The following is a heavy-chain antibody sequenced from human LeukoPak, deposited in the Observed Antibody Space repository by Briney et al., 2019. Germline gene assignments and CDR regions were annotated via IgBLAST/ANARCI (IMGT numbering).Heavy chain of an antibody. CDR3: ARVPTKRITMVQGVNNAYFDY. CDR1: GYTFTGYY. V-gene: IGHV1-2*02. J-gene: IGHJ4*02. Sequence: ASVKVSCKASGYTFTGYYMHWVRQAPGQGLEWMGWINPNSGGTNYAQKFQGRVTMTRDTSISTAYMELSRLRSDDTAVYYCARVPTKRITMVQGVNNAYFDYWGQGTLVTVSS. D-gene: IGHD3-10*01. CDR2: INPNSGGT.